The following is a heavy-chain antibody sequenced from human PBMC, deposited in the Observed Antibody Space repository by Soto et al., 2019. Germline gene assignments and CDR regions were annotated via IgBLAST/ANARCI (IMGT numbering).Heavy chain of an antibody. CDR2: ISHTGST. CDR3: ARAVAPYFGTWFDP. J-gene: IGHJ5*02. Sequence: SETLSLTCAVSGGSITSGNSYSWSWIRQPPGKGLEWIGSISHTGSTSYNPSLKSRLTMSVDRSKNQFSLRLSSVTAADMAVYYCARAVAPYFGTWFDPWGQGILVTVSS. V-gene: IGHV4-30-2*01. CDR1: GGSITSGNSYS. D-gene: IGHD3-10*01.